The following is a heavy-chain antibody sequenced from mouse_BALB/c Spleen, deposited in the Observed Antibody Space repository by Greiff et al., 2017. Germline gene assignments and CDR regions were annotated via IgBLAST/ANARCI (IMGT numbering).Heavy chain of an antibody. J-gene: IGHJ2*01. D-gene: IGHD2-14*01. CDR2: ISYSGST. Sequence: EVQLQESGPSLVKPSQTLSLTCSVTGDSITSGYWNWIRKFPGNKLEYMGYISYSGSTYYNPSLKSRISITRDTSKNQYYLQLNSVTTEDTATYYCARYKEVRGYFDYWGQGTTLTVSS. CDR1: GDSITSGY. V-gene: IGHV3-8*02. CDR3: ARYKEVRGYFDY.